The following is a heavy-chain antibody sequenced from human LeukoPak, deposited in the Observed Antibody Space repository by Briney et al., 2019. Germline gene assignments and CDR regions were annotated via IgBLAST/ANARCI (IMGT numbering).Heavy chain of an antibody. J-gene: IGHJ4*02. V-gene: IGHV4-59*01. CDR3: ARDSSTVTTRHFDY. Sequence: SETLSLTCTVSGGSINNYYWTWIRQPPGKGLECIGYVYYTGSTYYNPSLKSRATISVDTSRNQFSLKLKSVTAADTAVYYCARDSSTVTTRHFDYWGQGILVTVSS. CDR2: VYYTGST. CDR1: GGSINNYY. D-gene: IGHD4-17*01.